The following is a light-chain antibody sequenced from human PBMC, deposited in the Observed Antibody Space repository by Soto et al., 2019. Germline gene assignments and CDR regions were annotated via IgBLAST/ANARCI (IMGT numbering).Light chain of an antibody. CDR3: AAWDDTLNGQV. Sequence: QSVRTQPPSASGTPGQRVTISCSGSSSNIGSNTVNWYQQLPGTAPKLLIYSNNQRPSGVPDRFSGSKSGTSASLAISGLQSEEEADYYCAAWDDTLNGQVFGTVTKVTDL. CDR2: SNN. V-gene: IGLV1-44*01. J-gene: IGLJ1*01. CDR1: SSNIGSNT.